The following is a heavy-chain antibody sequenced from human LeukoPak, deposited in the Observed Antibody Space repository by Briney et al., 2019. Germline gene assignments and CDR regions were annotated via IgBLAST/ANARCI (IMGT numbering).Heavy chain of an antibody. CDR2: IYDSGST. D-gene: IGHD5-18*01. CDR1: GGSISTGGYY. CDR3: ARAAVDTALLVAY. J-gene: IGHJ4*02. Sequence: NPSETLSLTCTVSGGSISTGGYYWSWIRQHPGKGLEWIGYIYDSGSTYFNPPLKSRPSISVDRSKNQFSLILNSVTAADTAVYYCARAAVDTALLVAYWGQGTLVTVSS. V-gene: IGHV4-31*03.